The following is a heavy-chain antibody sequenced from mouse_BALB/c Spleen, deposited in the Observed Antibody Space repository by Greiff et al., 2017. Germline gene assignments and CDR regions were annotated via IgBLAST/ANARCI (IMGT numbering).Heavy chain of an antibody. CDR1: GYTFTSYY. Sequence: QVQLQQPGAELVKPGASVKLSCKASGYTFTSYYMYWVKQRPGQGLEWIGGINPSNGGTNFNEKFKSKATLTVDKSSSTAYMQLSSLTSEDSAVYYCTRRTLCYGNYFDYGGQGTTLTVSS. J-gene: IGHJ2*01. D-gene: IGHD2-1*01. CDR2: INPSNGGT. CDR3: TRRTLCYGNYFDY. V-gene: IGHV1S81*02.